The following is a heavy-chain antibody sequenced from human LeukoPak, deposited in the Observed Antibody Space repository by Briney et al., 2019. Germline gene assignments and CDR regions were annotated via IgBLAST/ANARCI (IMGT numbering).Heavy chain of an antibody. CDR3: VKDFGRNIGGPGY. V-gene: IGHV3-23*01. CDR1: GSSFSIYT. J-gene: IGHJ4*02. CDR2: ISGDGGST. D-gene: IGHD3-10*01. Sequence: GGSLRLSCAASGSSFSIYTMAWVRQAPGGGLEWVAGISGDGGSTSYADSVKGRFAISRDNAKSTLQLQMNSLRAEDTAVHYCVKDFGRNIGGPGYWGRGTLVTVSS.